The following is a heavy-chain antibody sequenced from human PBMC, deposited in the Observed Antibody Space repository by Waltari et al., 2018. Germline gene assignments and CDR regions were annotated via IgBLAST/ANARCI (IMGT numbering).Heavy chain of an antibody. J-gene: IGHJ4*02. CDR3: ARVNWKFHFDY. CDR1: GGTFGPYA. Sequence: QVHLVQSGAEVRKPGSSVKVSCEASGGTFGPYAISWVRQAPGQGLEWMGGIIPIYGTPNYAQKFQGRVNVAADESTSTAYMELSSLRSEDTAVYYCARVNWKFHFDYWGQGTLVTVSS. D-gene: IGHD1-20*01. CDR2: IIPIYGTP. V-gene: IGHV1-69*12.